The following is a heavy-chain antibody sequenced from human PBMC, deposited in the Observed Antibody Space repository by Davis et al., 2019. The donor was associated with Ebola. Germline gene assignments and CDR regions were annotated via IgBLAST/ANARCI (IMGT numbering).Heavy chain of an antibody. CDR3: ARSSYQPDW. Sequence: PGGSLRPSGEPPGFPFIGYTRTWFRQPPGKGLVWFSRINTDGSFTDYADSVKGRFTISRDNARNTVSLQMNSLRAEDTALYYCARSSYQPDWWGQGTLVTVSS. J-gene: IGHJ4*02. V-gene: IGHV3-74*01. D-gene: IGHD2-2*01. CDR1: GFPFIGYT. CDR2: INTDGSFT.